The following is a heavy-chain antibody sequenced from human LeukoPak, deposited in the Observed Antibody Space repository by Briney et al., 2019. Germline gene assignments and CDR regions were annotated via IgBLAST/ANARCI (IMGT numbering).Heavy chain of an antibody. J-gene: IGHJ4*02. Sequence: PGGSLRLSCAASGVSFNSCSLHWVRLPPGRGVEWVPCMSVDGNKEFHADSVKGRLTIARDNSKNTLFLQMNSLKAEDTAVYSCGTVFDHWGPGILVTVSS. D-gene: IGHD1-14*01. V-gene: IGHV3-30*03. CDR3: GTVFDH. CDR2: MSVDGNKE. CDR1: GVSFNSCS.